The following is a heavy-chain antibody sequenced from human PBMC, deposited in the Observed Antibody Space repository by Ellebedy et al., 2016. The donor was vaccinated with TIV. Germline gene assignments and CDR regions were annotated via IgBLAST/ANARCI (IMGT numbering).Heavy chain of an antibody. D-gene: IGHD5-12*01. CDR3: ARSLSGHDSRLHYGFDL. V-gene: IGHV1-46*01. J-gene: IGHJ6*02. CDR2: INPSAAST. CDR1: GYIFTAYY. Sequence: AASVKVSCKASGYIFTAYYIHWVRQAPGQGLEWMGIINPSAASTSFTQKFQGRVTLIRDTSTSTTYMELSNLRSEDTAVYYCARSLSGHDSRLHYGFDLWGQGTTVSVSS.